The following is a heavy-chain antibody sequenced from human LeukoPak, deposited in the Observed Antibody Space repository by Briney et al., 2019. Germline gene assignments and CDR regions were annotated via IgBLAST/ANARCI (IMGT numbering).Heavy chain of an antibody. CDR3: AREAGSSGSFDY. CDR2: IYYSGST. Sequence: PSETLSLTCTVSGGSVSSGSYYWRWIRQPPGKGLEWIGYIYYSGSTKYNPSLKSRVTISADTSKNQFSLKLTSVTAADTAVYYCAREAGSSGSFDYWGQGTLVTVSS. J-gene: IGHJ4*02. V-gene: IGHV4-61*01. CDR1: GGSVSSGSYY. D-gene: IGHD6-19*01.